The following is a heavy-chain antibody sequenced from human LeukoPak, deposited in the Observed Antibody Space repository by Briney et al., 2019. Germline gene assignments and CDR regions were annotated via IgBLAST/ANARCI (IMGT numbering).Heavy chain of an antibody. CDR3: ARDKGGYSYGDFDY. D-gene: IGHD5-18*01. J-gene: IGHJ4*02. CDR1: GFTFSSYS. CDR2: ISSSSSYI. Sequence: GGSLRLSCAASGFTFSSYSMNWVRQAPGKGLEWVSSISSSSSYIYYADSVKGRFTISRDNAKNSLYLQMNSLRAEDTAVHYCARDKGGYSYGDFDYWGQGTLVTVSS. V-gene: IGHV3-21*01.